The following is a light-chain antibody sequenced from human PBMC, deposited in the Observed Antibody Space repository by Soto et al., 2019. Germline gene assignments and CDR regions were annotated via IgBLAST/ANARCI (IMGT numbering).Light chain of an antibody. CDR2: GNS. CDR3: QSYDRSLSGWV. CDR1: SSNIGAGYD. Sequence: QSVLTQPPSVSGAPGQRVTISCTGSSSNIGAGYDVHWYQQLPGTDPKLLIYGNSNRPSGVPDRFSGSKSGTSASLAITGLRAEDEADYYCQSYDRSLSGWVFGGGTKLTVL. J-gene: IGLJ3*02. V-gene: IGLV1-40*01.